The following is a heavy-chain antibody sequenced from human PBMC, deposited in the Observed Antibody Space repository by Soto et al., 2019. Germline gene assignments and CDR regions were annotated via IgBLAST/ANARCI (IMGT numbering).Heavy chain of an antibody. V-gene: IGHV1-8*01. CDR3: ARRKERSGPHYFDY. Sequence: QVQVVQSGAEVKKPGASVKVSCKTSGYTFTTYDIHWVRQATGQGLEWMGWLSPHNGNTGYAQQFRGRVKIAMNTSTSTVSLEVSSLRFEDTATYYCARRKERSGPHYFDYWGQGTLVTVSS. CDR2: LSPHNGNT. J-gene: IGHJ4*02. CDR1: GYTFTTYD. D-gene: IGHD6-25*01.